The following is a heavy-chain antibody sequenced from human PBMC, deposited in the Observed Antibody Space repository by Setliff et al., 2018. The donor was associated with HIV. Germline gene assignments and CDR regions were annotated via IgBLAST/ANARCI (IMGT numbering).Heavy chain of an antibody. CDR1: GGSISSYY. J-gene: IGHJ6*02. V-gene: IGHV4-4*09. CDR3: ARSKISGSNHETYGFDV. Sequence: SETLSLTCTVSGGSISSYYWSWIRQPPGKGLEWIGYIYTSGSTNYNPSLKSRVTMSVDTSKNQFSLKLSSVTAADAAVYYCARSKISGSNHETYGFDVWGQGTTVTVSS. D-gene: IGHD1-26*01. CDR2: IYTSGST.